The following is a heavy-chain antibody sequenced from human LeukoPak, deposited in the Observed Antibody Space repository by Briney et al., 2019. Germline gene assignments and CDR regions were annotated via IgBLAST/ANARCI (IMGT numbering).Heavy chain of an antibody. CDR3: ARVRIQLWLNYYYYGMDV. CDR2: INHSGST. CDR1: GGSFSGYY. Sequence: SETLSLTCAVYGGSFSGYYWSWIRQPPGKGLEWIGEINHSGSTNYNPSLKSRVTISVDTSKNQFSLKPSSVTAADTAVYYCARVRIQLWLNYYYYGMDVWGQGTTVTVSS. J-gene: IGHJ6*02. V-gene: IGHV4-34*01. D-gene: IGHD5-18*01.